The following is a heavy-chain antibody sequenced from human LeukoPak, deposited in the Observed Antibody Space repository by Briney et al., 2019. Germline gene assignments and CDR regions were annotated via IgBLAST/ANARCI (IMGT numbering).Heavy chain of an antibody. CDR1: GFTFDDYA. CDR2: ISWNSGSI. CDR3: AKDRFLYDSSGPLDY. Sequence: GGSLRLSCAASGFTFDDYAMHWVRQAPGKGLEWVSGISWNSGSIGYADSVKGRFTISRDNAKNSLYLQMNSLRAEDTALYYCAKDRFLYDSSGPLDYWGQGTLVTVSS. D-gene: IGHD3-22*01. J-gene: IGHJ4*02. V-gene: IGHV3-9*01.